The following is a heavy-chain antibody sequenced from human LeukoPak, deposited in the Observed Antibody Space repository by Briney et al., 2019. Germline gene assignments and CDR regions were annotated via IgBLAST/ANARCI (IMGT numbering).Heavy chain of an antibody. CDR2: ISAYNGNT. V-gene: IGHV1-18*01. D-gene: IGHD3-3*01. Sequence: ASVKVSCEASGYTFTSYGISWVRQAPGQGLEWMGWISAYNGNTNYAQKLQGRVTMTTDTSTSTAYMELRSLRSDDTAVYYCARPNPYDFWSGSQEIDAFDIWGQGTMVTVSS. J-gene: IGHJ3*02. CDR1: GYTFTSYG. CDR3: ARPNPYDFWSGSQEIDAFDI.